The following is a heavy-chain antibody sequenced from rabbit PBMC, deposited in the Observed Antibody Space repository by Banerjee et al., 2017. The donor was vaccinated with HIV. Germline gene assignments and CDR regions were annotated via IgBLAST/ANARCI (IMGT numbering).Heavy chain of an antibody. J-gene: IGHJ6*01. D-gene: IGHD7-1*01. V-gene: IGHV1S40*01. CDR1: GSDISSYS. CDR3: ARESDYAGYVGL. Sequence: QSLEESGGDLVKPGASLTLTCTASGSDISSYSMGWVRQAPGKGLEWIACIYGDSSGTTYYASWAKGRFTISKTSSTTVTLQMTSLTAADTATYFCARESDYAGYVGLWGPGTLVTVS. CDR2: IYGDSSGTT.